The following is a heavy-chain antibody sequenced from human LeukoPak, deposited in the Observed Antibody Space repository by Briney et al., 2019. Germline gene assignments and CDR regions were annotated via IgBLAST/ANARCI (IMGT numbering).Heavy chain of an antibody. CDR3: ARVPPRRAYGGNFYFDY. Sequence: SQTLSPTCSVSGGSISSSTYYWGWIRQPPGKGLEWIGYIYYSGSTNYNPSLKSRVTISVDTSKNQFSLKLSSVTAADTAVYYCARVPPRRAYGGNFYFDYWGQGTLVTVSS. CDR2: IYYSGST. V-gene: IGHV4-61*05. CDR1: GGSISSSTYY. J-gene: IGHJ4*02. D-gene: IGHD4-23*01.